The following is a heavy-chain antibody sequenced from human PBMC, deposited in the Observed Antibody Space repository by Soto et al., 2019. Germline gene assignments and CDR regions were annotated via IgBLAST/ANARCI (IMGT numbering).Heavy chain of an antibody. D-gene: IGHD3-22*01. J-gene: IGHJ3*02. V-gene: IGHV3-23*01. CDR1: GFTFSSYA. Sequence: GSLRLSCAASGFTFSSYAMSWVRQAPGKGLEWVSAISGSGGSTYYADSVKGRFTISRDNSKNTLYLQMNSLRAEDTAVYYCAKVQYYYDSSGYYYIASAFDIWGQGTMVTVSS. CDR2: ISGSGGST. CDR3: AKVQYYYDSSGYYYIASAFDI.